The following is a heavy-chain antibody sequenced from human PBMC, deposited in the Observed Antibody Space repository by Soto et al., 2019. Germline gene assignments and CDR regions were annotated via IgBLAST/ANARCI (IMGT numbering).Heavy chain of an antibody. CDR1: GFTFSSYA. D-gene: IGHD6-6*01. V-gene: IGHV3-23*01. CDR2: ISGSGGST. Sequence: PGGSLRLSCAASGFTFSSYAMRWVRQAPGKGLEWVSAISGSGGSTYYADSVKGRFTISRDNSKNTLYLQMNSLRAEDTAVYYCAKDRLSIAAPSATYFGMDVWGQGTTVTVSS. CDR3: AKDRLSIAAPSATYFGMDV. J-gene: IGHJ6*02.